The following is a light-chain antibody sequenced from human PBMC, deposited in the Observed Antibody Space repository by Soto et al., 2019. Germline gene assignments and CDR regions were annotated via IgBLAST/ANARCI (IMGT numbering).Light chain of an antibody. V-gene: IGKV4-1*01. J-gene: IGKJ3*01. CDR1: QSVLFSSNNNNY. Sequence: DIVMTQFPDSLAVSLGERATINCKSSQSVLFSSNNNNYLAWYQQKPGQPPKLLLYWASTRESGVPDRFSGSGSGTDFSLTISSLQAVDVAVYYCQQYYATPFTFGPGTKVDI. CDR2: WAS. CDR3: QQYYATPFT.